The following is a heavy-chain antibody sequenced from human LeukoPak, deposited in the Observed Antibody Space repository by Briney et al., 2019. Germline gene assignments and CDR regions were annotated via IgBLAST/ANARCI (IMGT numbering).Heavy chain of an antibody. D-gene: IGHD5/OR15-5a*01. CDR1: AFTFSNAW. V-gene: IGHV3-15*01. Sequence: PGGSLRLSCAASAFTFSNAWMSWVRQAPGQGLEWIGRIKSKTDGETTEYAAPVKGRFTISRDDSKNTLYLQMNSLKTEDTAVYYCTTLRLALAYGVDVWGQGTTVTVSS. CDR2: IKSKTDGETT. CDR3: TTLRLALAYGVDV. J-gene: IGHJ6*02.